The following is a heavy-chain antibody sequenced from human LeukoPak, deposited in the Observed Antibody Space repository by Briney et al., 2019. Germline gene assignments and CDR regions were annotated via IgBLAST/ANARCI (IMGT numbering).Heavy chain of an antibody. D-gene: IGHD3-10*01. J-gene: IGHJ4*02. CDR3: AGGDYHGSESYANY. CDR2: INHSGSI. V-gene: IGHV4-34*01. CDR1: GGSFSGYY. Sequence: NPSETLSLKCAVYGGSFSGYYWGRIRQPPGKGMEWIGEINHSGSISYNPSLKSRVTISLDTSKNQFSLKLSSVIAADTAVYYCAGGDYHGSESYANYWGQGTLVTVSS.